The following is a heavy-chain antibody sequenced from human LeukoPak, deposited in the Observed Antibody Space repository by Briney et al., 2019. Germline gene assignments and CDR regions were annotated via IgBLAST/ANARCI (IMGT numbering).Heavy chain of an antibody. CDR1: GGTFRSAA. CDR3: TRDEHKGSATFNY. CDR2: IILMFGTT. J-gene: IGHJ4*02. Sequence: SVKVSCKASGGTFRSAAMSWVRQAPGQGLEWVGHIILMFGTTTYAQRFQGRVTITADESTRTVHMELNSLTSDDTAIYYCTRDEHKGSATFNYWGQGTLVIVSS. V-gene: IGHV1-69*13. D-gene: IGHD3-10*01.